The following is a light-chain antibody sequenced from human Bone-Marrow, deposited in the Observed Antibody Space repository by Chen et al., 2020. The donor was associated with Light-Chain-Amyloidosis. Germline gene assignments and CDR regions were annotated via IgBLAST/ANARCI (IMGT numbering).Light chain of an antibody. J-gene: IGLJ3*02. V-gene: IGLV1-47*01. CDR3: AAWDDSLSGWV. CDR2: RNN. Sequence: QSVLPQPPSASGTPVQRVSISCSGRSSNIGPNYVFWYQHLQGSAPKLLIYRNNQWPSGVPDRCSGSKSGTSASLAINGLRSEDEADYYCAAWDDSLSGWVFGGGTRLTVL. CDR1: SSNIGPNY.